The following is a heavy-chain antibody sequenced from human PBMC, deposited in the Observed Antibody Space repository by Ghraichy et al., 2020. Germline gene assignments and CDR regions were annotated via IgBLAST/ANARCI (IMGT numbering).Heavy chain of an antibody. CDR3: ARESVGVGLDT. CDR2: IYNSGSV. Sequence: LRLSCTVSGGSVSSDSYYWSWIRQPAGKGLEWIGRIYNSGSVSRNPSLKSRVTIVLSNNQFSLKLSSVTAADTAVYYCARESVGVGLDTWGQGTLVTVSS. J-gene: IGHJ5*02. V-gene: IGHV4-61*02. D-gene: IGHD3-3*01. CDR1: GGSVSSDSYY.